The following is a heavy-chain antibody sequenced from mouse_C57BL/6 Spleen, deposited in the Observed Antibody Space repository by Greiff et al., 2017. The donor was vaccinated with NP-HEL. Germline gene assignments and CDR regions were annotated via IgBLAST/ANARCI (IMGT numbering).Heavy chain of an antibody. CDR3: TTGPGDY. V-gene: IGHV14-4*01. CDR2: IDPENGDT. Sequence: VQLKQSGAELVRPGASVKLSCTASGFNIKDDYMHWVKQRPEQGLEWIGWIDPENGDTEYASKFQGKATITADTSSNTAYLQLSSLTAEDTAVYYCTTGPGDYWGQGTSVTVSS. J-gene: IGHJ4*01. CDR1: GFNIKDDY.